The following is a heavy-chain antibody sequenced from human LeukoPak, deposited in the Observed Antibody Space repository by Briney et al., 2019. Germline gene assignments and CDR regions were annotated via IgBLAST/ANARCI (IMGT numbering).Heavy chain of an antibody. Sequence: GGSVRLSCAASGFTFSSYAMNWVRQAPGKGLEWVSSISGSGGRTYYADSVKGRFTISRDNSKNMLYLQMNSLRAEDTAVYYCANPPTVTSFDHWGQGTLVTVSS. CDR2: ISGSGGRT. CDR3: ANPPTVTSFDH. V-gene: IGHV3-23*01. J-gene: IGHJ4*02. D-gene: IGHD4-11*01. CDR1: GFTFSSYA.